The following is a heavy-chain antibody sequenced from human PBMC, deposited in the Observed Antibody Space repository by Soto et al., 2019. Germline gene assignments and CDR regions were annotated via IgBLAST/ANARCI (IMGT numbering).Heavy chain of an antibody. CDR3: VGEPKGGPEADAFDL. CDR1: GGSISSGDYY. CDR2: IFNSENT. D-gene: IGHD3-16*01. J-gene: IGHJ3*01. Sequence: SETLSLTCTVSGGSISSGDYYWTWIRQPPGKGLEWIGFIFNSENTYYNPSLKSRISLSIDTSKNQFSLHLNSVTAADTAVYSCVGEPKGGPEADAFDLWGQGTMVTVSS. V-gene: IGHV4-30-4*01.